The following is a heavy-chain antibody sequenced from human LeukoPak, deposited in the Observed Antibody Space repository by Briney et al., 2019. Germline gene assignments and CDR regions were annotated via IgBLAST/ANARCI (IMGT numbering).Heavy chain of an antibody. J-gene: IGHJ5*02. CDR2: IIPIFGTA. D-gene: IGHD3-22*01. V-gene: IGHV1-69*05. CDR1: GGTFSSYA. CDR3: ARGNTVTYYYDSSGTGGFYP. Sequence: SVKVSCKASGGTFSSYAISWVRQAPGQGLEWMGGIIPIFGTANYAQKFQGRVTITTDDSTSTAYMELSSLRSEDTAVYYCARGNTVTYYYDSSGTGGFYPSGQGALVTVSS.